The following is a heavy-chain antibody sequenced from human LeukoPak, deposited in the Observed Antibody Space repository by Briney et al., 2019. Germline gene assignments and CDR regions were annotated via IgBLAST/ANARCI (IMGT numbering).Heavy chain of an antibody. J-gene: IGHJ4*02. CDR3: AKAGGKYCSVGSCYAFDY. CDR1: GFTFSNAW. V-gene: IGHV3-15*01. Sequence: GGSLRLSCAASGFTFSNAWMSWVRQAPGKGLEWVGRIKSKTDGGTTDYAAPVKGRFTISRDDSKNTLYLQMNSLKTEDTALYYCAKAGGKYCSVGSCYAFDYWGQGTLVTVSS. CDR2: IKSKTDGGTT. D-gene: IGHD2-15*01.